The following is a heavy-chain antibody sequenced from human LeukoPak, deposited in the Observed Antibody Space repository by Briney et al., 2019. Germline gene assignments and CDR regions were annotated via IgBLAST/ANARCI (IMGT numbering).Heavy chain of an antibody. V-gene: IGHV1-24*01. CDR3: ATPHYGSGKTEPFDY. Sequence: PLASVKVSCKVSGYTLTELSMHWVRQAPGKGLEWMGGFDPEDGETIYAQKFQGRVTMTEDTSTDTAYMELSSLRSEDTAVYYCATPHYGSGKTEPFDYWGQGTLVTVSS. J-gene: IGHJ4*02. D-gene: IGHD3-10*01. CDR1: GYTLTELS. CDR2: FDPEDGET.